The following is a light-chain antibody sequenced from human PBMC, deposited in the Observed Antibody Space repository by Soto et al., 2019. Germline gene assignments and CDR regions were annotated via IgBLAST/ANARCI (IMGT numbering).Light chain of an antibody. J-gene: IGLJ1*01. V-gene: IGLV2-14*01. CDR3: SSYTSSSIYV. CDR2: EVS. CDR1: SSDVGGYNF. Sequence: QSALTQPASVSGSPGQSITISCTGTSSDVGGYNFVSWYQQHPGTAPKLMIYEVSNWPSGVSNRFSGSKSGNTASLTISGLQAEDEADYYCSSYTSSSIYVFGTGTKVTV.